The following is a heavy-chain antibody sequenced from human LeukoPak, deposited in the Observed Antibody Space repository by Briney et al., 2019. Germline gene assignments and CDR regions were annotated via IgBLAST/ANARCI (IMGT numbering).Heavy chain of an antibody. CDR2: IKQDESEK. CDR1: GFTFSSYW. J-gene: IGHJ4*02. D-gene: IGHD1-26*01. CDR3: ARVRRLHSSGSYYFDY. V-gene: IGHV3-7*01. Sequence: GGSLRLSCAAPGFTFSSYWMTWVRQAPGKGLEWVANIKQDESEKYYVDSVKGRSTISRDNAKDSLYLQMNSLRAEGTAVYYCARVRRLHSSGSYYFDYWGQGTLVTVSS.